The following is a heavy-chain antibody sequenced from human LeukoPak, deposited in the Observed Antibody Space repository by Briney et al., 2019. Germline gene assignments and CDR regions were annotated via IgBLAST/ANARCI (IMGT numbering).Heavy chain of an antibody. CDR1: GYSISSGYS. CDR2: IHHSGST. CDR3: ARGRRDSSGYYVYYLDY. V-gene: IGHV4-38-2*02. J-gene: IGHJ4*02. D-gene: IGHD3-22*01. Sequence: SETLSLTCTVSGYSISSGYSWGWIRPPPGKGLEWIGSIHHSGSTYYNPSLKSRVTMSVDTSKNQSSLNLSSLTAADTAVYYCARGRRDSSGYYVYYLDYWGQGTLVTVSS.